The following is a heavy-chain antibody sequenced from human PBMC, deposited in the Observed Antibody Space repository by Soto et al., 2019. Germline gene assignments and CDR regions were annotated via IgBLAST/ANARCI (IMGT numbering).Heavy chain of an antibody. V-gene: IGHV2-5*02. Sequence: QITLMESGPTLVKPTQTLTLTCTFSGFSLSTSGVGVGWIRQPPGKALECLAVIFWDDDKRYSPSLQSRLTITKDTSRNQVVLTMANNDPMDTATDYCAHRGIHCSGTNGYHFFDSWGQGTLVTVSS. CDR3: AHRGIHCSGTNGYHFFDS. CDR1: GFSLSTSGVG. CDR2: IFWDDDK. J-gene: IGHJ5*01. D-gene: IGHD2-2*01.